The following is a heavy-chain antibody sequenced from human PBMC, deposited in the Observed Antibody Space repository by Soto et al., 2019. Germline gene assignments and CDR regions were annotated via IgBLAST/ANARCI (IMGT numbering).Heavy chain of an antibody. J-gene: IGHJ3*02. CDR3: ARGRYARVYLCAFDI. V-gene: IGHV1-69*13. CDR1: GGTFSSYA. Sequence: SVKVSCKASGGTFSSYAISWVRQAPGQGLEWMGGIIPIFGTANYAQKFQGRVTITADESTSTAYMELSSLRSEDTAVYYCARGRYARVYLCAFDIWGQGTMVTVSS. CDR2: IIPIFGTA. D-gene: IGHD1-1*01.